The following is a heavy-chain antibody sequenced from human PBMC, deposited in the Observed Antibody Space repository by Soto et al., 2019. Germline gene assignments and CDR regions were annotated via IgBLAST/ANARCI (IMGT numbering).Heavy chain of an antibody. CDR3: ARDDYYDSSGYHLDY. Sequence: ASVKVSCKASGYTLTGYYMHWVRQAPGQGLEWMGWINPNSGGTNYAQKFQGRVTMTRDTSISTAYMELSRLRSDDTAVYYCARDDYYDSSGYHLDYWGQGTLVTVSA. J-gene: IGHJ4*02. CDR1: GYTLTGYY. D-gene: IGHD3-22*01. V-gene: IGHV1-2*02. CDR2: INPNSGGT.